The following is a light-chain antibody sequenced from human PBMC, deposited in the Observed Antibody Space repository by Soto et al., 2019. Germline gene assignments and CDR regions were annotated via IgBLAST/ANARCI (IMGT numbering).Light chain of an antibody. Sequence: DVRMTQSPSSLSASVGDRVTITCRSSQSISNYLNWYQQNPGKTPRVLIYGATNVQSRVPPRFSRRGSGTDFTHPISNLRPEDFATYYCHQTYSPPLPCGQGTRL. J-gene: IGKJ5*01. CDR3: HQTYSPPLP. CDR2: GAT. CDR1: QSISNY. V-gene: IGKV1-39*01.